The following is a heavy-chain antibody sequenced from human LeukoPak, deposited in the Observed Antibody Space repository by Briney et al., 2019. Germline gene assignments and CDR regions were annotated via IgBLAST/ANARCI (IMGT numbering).Heavy chain of an antibody. J-gene: IGHJ6*02. Sequence: SETLSLTCAVYGGSFSGYYWSWIRQPPGKGLEWIGEINHSGSTNYNPSLKSRVTISVDTSKNQFSLKLSSVTAADTAVYYCARARGSYYDSSGVITFGYYYYGMDVWGQGTTVTVSS. CDR2: INHSGST. V-gene: IGHV4-34*01. CDR1: GGSFSGYY. CDR3: ARARGSYYDSSGVITFGYYYYGMDV. D-gene: IGHD3-22*01.